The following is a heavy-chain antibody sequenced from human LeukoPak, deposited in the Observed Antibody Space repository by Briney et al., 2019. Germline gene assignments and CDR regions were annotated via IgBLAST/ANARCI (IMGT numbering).Heavy chain of an antibody. J-gene: IGHJ4*02. CDR3: AKDGALSTSWYFYCDY. V-gene: IGHV3-30*02. D-gene: IGHD2-2*01. CDR2: IRYDGSNK. Sequence: GGSLRLSCAASGFTFSSYGMHWVRQAPGKGLDWVAFIRYDGSNKYYVDSVKGRFTISRDNSKNTLYLQMNSLRAEDTAVYYCAKDGALSTSWYFYCDYWGQGTLVTVSS. CDR1: GFTFSSYG.